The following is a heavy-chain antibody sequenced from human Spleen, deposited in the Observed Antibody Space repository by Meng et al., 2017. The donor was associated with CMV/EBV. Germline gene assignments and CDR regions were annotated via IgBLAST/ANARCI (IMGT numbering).Heavy chain of an antibody. D-gene: IGHD2-2*01. CDR2: VYSGGSST. CDR1: GFTFSSYG. Sequence: GGSLRLSCAASGFTFSSYGMSWVRQVPGKGLESVSTVYSGGSSTYSADSVKVRFTISRDNSKNTLYLQMNSLRGEDTAIYYCAKSLFGGVVGPLFDNWGQGTLVTVSS. J-gene: IGHJ4*02. V-gene: IGHV3-23*03. CDR3: AKSLFGGVVGPLFDN.